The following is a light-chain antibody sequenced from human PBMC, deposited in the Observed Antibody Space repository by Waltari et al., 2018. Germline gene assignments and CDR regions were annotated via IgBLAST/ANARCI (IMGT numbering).Light chain of an antibody. CDR1: QSVLYSSNNKNY. J-gene: IGKJ1*01. Sequence: DIVMTQSPDSLAVSLGEGATINCKSSQSVLYSSNNKNYLAWYQQKPGKAPKLLIYCAYTLESGVPDRFSGSGSGTEFTLTITSLQAEDIAVYYCQQYYSTPPTFGQGTKVEIK. CDR2: CAY. V-gene: IGKV4-1*01. CDR3: QQYYSTPPT.